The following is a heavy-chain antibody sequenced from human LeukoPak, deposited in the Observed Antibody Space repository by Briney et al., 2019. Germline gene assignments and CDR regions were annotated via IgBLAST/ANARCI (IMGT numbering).Heavy chain of an antibody. CDR1: RLTLISYG. Sequence: GGSLSLSCAASRLTLISYGMHWVRQPPGKRLEWVAFIRYVGSNKYHADSVKGRFTISRDNPKHTLYLQTNRRRAEETAVYFYANNRSGPLVYWGEGALVTVSS. CDR3: ANNRSGPLVY. J-gene: IGHJ4*02. D-gene: IGHD2-8*02. V-gene: IGHV3-30*02. CDR2: IRYVGSNK.